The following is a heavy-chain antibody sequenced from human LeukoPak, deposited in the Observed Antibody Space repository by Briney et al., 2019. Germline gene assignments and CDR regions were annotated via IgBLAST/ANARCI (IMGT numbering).Heavy chain of an antibody. CDR3: ARISQRSFDP. Sequence: GGTLRLSCAASGFTFSSYWMSWVRQAPGKGLEWVANIKQDGVEQYYVDSVEGRFTISRDNAKSSLFLQMNSLRAEDTAVYYCARISQRSFDPCGQGTLVTVSS. V-gene: IGHV3-7*05. CDR1: GFTFSSYW. D-gene: IGHD2-15*01. J-gene: IGHJ5*02. CDR2: IKQDGVEQ.